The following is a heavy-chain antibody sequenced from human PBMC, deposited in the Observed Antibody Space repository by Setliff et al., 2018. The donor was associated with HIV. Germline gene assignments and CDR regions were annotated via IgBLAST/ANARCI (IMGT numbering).Heavy chain of an antibody. CDR1: GGSISSGRYY. CDR3: ARSGLTNYYYSSGYWD. V-gene: IGHV4-39*02. Sequence: PSETLSLTCTVSGGSISSGRYYWGWIRQPPGKGLEWLGSIYYSGSTYYNPSLKGRVTISVDTSKNHFSLKLSSVTAADTAVYYCARSGLTNYYYSSGYWDWGQGTQVTVSS. J-gene: IGHJ4*02. D-gene: IGHD3-22*01. CDR2: IYYSGST.